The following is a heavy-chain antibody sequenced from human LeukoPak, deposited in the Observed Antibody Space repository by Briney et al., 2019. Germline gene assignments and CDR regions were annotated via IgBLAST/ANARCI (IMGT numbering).Heavy chain of an antibody. CDR2: ISDDGNNK. D-gene: IGHD6-13*01. J-gene: IGHJ5*02. CDR1: GFTFSSYG. CDR3: ARDSITTGGTVYNWFDP. V-gene: IGHV3-30*03. Sequence: PGGSLRLSCAASGFTFSSYGMHWVRQAPGKGLEWVAVISDDGNNKYYADSVKGRFTISRDNSKNTLYLQMNSLRDEDTALYYCARDSITTGGTVYNWFDPWGQGTLVTVSS.